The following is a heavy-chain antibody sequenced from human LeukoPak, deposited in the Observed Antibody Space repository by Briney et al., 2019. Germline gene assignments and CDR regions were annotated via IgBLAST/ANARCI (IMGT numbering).Heavy chain of an antibody. D-gene: IGHD6-13*01. V-gene: IGHV1-18*01. CDR2: ISAYNGNT. CDR1: GYTFTSYG. CDR3: ARVAEQLSWRAGYMDV. J-gene: IGHJ6*03. Sequence: ASVKVSCKASGYTFTSYGISWVRQAPGQGLEWMGWISAYNGNTNYAQKLQGRVTMTTDTSTSTAYMELRSLRSDDTAVYYCARVAEQLSWRAGYMDVWGKGTTVTVSS.